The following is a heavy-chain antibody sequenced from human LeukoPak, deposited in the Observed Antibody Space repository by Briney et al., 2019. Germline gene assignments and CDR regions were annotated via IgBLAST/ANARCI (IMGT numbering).Heavy chain of an antibody. CDR2: IIPILGTA. D-gene: IGHD4-23*01. V-gene: IGHV1-69*13. CDR3: ATSPTGYSPGY. CDR1: GGTFSTFA. Sequence: SVKVSCKACGGTFSTFALSWVRQAPGQGPDWMGGIIPILGTANYAQKFQGRVTITADESTSTAYMELSSLTSEDTAVYYCATSPTGYSPGYWGQGTLVTVSS. J-gene: IGHJ4*02.